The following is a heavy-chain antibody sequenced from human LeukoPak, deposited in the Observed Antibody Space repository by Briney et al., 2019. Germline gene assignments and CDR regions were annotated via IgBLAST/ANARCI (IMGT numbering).Heavy chain of an antibody. CDR1: GYTFTGYY. V-gene: IGHV1-2*02. J-gene: IGHJ4*02. Sequence: EASVKVSCKASGYTFTGYYMHWVRQAPGQGLEWMGWINPNSGGTNYAQKFQGRVTMTRDTSISTAHMKLSRLRSDDTAVYYCARDRRRFLEWLFSYWGQGTLVTVSS. CDR2: INPNSGGT. D-gene: IGHD3-3*01. CDR3: ARDRRRFLEWLFSY.